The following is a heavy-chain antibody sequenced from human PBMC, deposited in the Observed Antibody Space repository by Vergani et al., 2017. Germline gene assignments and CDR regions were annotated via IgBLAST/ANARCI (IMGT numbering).Heavy chain of an antibody. CDR3: ASGGIHYDFWSGYFGAFDI. V-gene: IGHV5-51*03. J-gene: IGHJ3*02. CDR1: GYSFTSYW. Sequence: EVQLVQSGAEVKKPGESLKISCKGSGYSFTSYWIGWVRQMPGEGLEWMGIIYPGDSDTRYSPSFQGQVTISADKSISTAYLQWSSLKASDTAMYYCASGGIHYDFWSGYFGAFDIWGQGTMVTVSS. CDR2: IYPGDSDT. D-gene: IGHD3-3*01.